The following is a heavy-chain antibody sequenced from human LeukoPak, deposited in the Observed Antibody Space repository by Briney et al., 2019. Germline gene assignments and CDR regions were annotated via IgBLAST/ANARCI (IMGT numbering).Heavy chain of an antibody. D-gene: IGHD6-19*01. Sequence: GGSLRLSCAASGFTFSSYAMHWVRQAPGKGLEWVAVISYDGSNKYYADSVKGRFTISRDNSKNTLYLQMNSLRAEDTAVYYCARDEGGSEGSSSWFDPWGQGTLVTVSS. CDR2: ISYDGSNK. CDR1: GFTFSSYA. V-gene: IGHV3-30-3*01. J-gene: IGHJ5*02. CDR3: ARDEGGSEGSSSWFDP.